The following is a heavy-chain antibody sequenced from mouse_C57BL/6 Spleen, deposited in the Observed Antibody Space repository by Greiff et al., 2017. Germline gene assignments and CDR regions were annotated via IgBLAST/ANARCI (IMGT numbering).Heavy chain of an antibody. CDR3: AKKDYWMDY. Sequence: QVQLQQSGPGLVQPSQSLSITCTVSGFSLTSYGVHWVRQSPGKGLEWLGVIWSGGSTDYNAAFKSSLSISKYNTTSQVFFKMNSLQADDTAIYYCAKKDYWMDYWGQGTSVTVSS. J-gene: IGHJ4*01. CDR2: IWSGGST. V-gene: IGHV2-2*01. CDR1: GFSLTSYG. D-gene: IGHD2-13*01.